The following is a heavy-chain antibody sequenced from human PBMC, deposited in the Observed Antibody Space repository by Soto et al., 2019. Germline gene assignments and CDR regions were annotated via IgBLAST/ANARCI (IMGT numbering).Heavy chain of an antibody. CDR1: GFTFSSYG. CDR3: AKVTSSSWSFFTVPCAFDI. CDR2: ISYDGSNK. V-gene: IGHV3-30*18. D-gene: IGHD6-13*01. J-gene: IGHJ3*02. Sequence: QVQLVESGGGVVQPGRSLRLSCAASGFTFSSYGMHWVRQAPGKALEWVAVISYDGSNKYYADSVKGRFTISRDNSKNTLYLQMNSLRAEDTAVYYCAKVTSSSWSFFTVPCAFDIWGQGTMVTVSS.